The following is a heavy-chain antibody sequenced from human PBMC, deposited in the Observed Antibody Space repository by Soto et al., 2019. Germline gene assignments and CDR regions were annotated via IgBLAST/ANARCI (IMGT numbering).Heavy chain of an antibody. D-gene: IGHD3-3*01. CDR2: ISPKNGNT. CDR1: GYTFTSYG. V-gene: IGHV1-18*01. CDR3: ATSYDSGFDP. Sequence: GASVKVSCKASGYTFTSYGISWVRQAPGQGPEWMGRISPKNGNTNYAQNFQDRVTMTADTSSSTAYMELRGLRSDDTAKYYCATSYDSGFDPWGQGTLVTVSS. J-gene: IGHJ5*02.